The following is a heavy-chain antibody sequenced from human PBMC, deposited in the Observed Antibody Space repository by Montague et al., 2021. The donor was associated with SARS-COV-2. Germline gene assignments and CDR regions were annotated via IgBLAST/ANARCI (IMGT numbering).Heavy chain of an antibody. V-gene: IGHV3-21*01. J-gene: IGHJ4*02. CDR2: ISSSSSFV. CDR3: ASLTMVRGVIPYYFDY. D-gene: IGHD3-10*01. CDR1: GFSFSDYS. Sequence: SLRLSCATSGFSFSDYSMNWVRQAPGKGLEWVSSISSSSSFVYFADSVKGRFTISRDNAKNSVSLQMNSLRAEDTAVYYCASLTMVRGVIPYYFDYWGQGTLVTVSS.